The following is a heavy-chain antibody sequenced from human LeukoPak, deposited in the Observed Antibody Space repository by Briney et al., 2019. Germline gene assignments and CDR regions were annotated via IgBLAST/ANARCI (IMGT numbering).Heavy chain of an antibody. CDR3: ARGPFEHDSSGHYYYYGMDV. CDR2: IKQDGSEK. V-gene: IGHV3-7*01. Sequence: GGSLRLSCAASRFTFSSYWLSWVRQAPGKGLEWVANIKQDGSEKYYVDSVKGRFTISRDNAKNSLYLQMNSLRVEDTAVYYCARGPFEHDSSGHYYYYGMDVWGQGTTVTVSS. D-gene: IGHD3-22*01. J-gene: IGHJ6*02. CDR1: RFTFSSYW.